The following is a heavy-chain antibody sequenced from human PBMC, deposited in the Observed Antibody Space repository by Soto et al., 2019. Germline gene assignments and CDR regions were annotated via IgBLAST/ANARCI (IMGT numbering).Heavy chain of an antibody. CDR1: GFTFSSYG. J-gene: IGHJ4*02. CDR3: ASGRVNMRVVDYSFED. V-gene: IGHV3-33*01. D-gene: IGHD3-22*01. CDR2: IWYAGSNK. Sequence: GGSLRLSCAASGFTFSSYGMHWVRQAPGKGLEWVAVIWYAGSNKYYADSVKGRFTISRDNSKNTLYLQMNSLRAEDTAVYYCASGRVNMRVVDYSFEDRGQGTLVTVTS.